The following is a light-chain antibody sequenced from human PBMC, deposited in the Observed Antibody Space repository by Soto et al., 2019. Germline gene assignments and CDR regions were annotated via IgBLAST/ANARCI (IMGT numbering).Light chain of an antibody. CDR2: GAS. V-gene: IGKV3-20*01. Sequence: EIVLTQSPGTLSLSPGERATLSCRASQSVSSSYLAWYQQKPGQAPRLLIYGASRRATGIPDRISGSGSGTDFTLTISRLEPEEFAVYYCHQYGSSPSTFGQGTEVEIK. CDR1: QSVSSSY. CDR3: HQYGSSPST. J-gene: IGKJ1*01.